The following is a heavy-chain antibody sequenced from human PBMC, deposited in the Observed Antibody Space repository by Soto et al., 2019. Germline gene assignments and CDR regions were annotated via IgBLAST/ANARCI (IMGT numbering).Heavy chain of an antibody. CDR3: ARYQLAYYYYGMDV. CDR2: IWYDGSNK. Sequence: QVQLVESGGGVVQPGRSLRLSCAASGFTFSSYGMHWVRQAPGKGLEWVAVIWYDGSNKYYADSVKGQFTISRDNSKNTLYLQMNSLRAEDTAVYYCARYQLAYYYYGMDVWGQGTTVTVSS. V-gene: IGHV3-33*01. J-gene: IGHJ6*02. CDR1: GFTFSSYG. D-gene: IGHD2-2*01.